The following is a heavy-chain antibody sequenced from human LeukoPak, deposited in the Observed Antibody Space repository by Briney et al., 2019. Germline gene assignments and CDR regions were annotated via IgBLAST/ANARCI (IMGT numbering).Heavy chain of an antibody. V-gene: IGHV3-30*18. CDR1: GFTFSSYD. J-gene: IGHJ4*02. CDR3: AKRYSSAWDFDY. Sequence: GGSLRLSCAASGFTFSSYDMHWVRQAPGKGLEGVALISYDGSNKYYADSVKGRFTISRDNSKNTLYLQVNSVRAEDTAVYYCAKRYSSAWDFDYWGQGTLVTVSS. D-gene: IGHD6-19*01. CDR2: ISYDGSNK.